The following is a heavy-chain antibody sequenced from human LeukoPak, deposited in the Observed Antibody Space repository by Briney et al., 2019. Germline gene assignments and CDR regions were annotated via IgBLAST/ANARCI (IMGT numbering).Heavy chain of an antibody. CDR3: ARSRGYSGYDPYYYYYGMDV. CDR1: GCTFTGYF. V-gene: IGHV1-2*02. CDR2: INANSGGT. J-gene: IGHJ6*02. Sequence: GSSVTVSCKGCGCTFTGYFLHWVGPGAGHGLEWMGWINANSGGTNYAQKFQGRVTMTRDTSISTAYMELSRLRSDDTAVYYCARSRGYSGYDPYYYYYGMDVWGQGTTVTVSS. D-gene: IGHD5-12*01.